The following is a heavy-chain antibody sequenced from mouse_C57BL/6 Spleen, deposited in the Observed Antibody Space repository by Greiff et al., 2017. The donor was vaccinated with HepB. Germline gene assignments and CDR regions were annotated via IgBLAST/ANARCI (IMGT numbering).Heavy chain of an antibody. CDR1: GYAFSSSW. D-gene: IGHD2-3*01. Sequence: VQLKESGPELVKPGASVKISCKASGYAFSSSWMNWVKQRPGKGLEWIGRIYPGDGDTNYNGKFKGKATLTADKSSSTAYMQLSSLTSEDSAVYFCARDGYYPYAMDYWGQGTSVTVSS. J-gene: IGHJ4*01. V-gene: IGHV1-82*01. CDR2: IYPGDGDT. CDR3: ARDGYYPYAMDY.